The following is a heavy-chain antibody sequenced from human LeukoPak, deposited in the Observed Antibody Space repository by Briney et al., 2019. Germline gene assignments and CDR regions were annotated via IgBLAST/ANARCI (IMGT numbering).Heavy chain of an antibody. J-gene: IGHJ4*02. Sequence: ASVKVSLKASVYTFTNFGINWVRQAPAQGLEWMGWINNYNGNTNYAQKAQSRVTMTTDTSTSTAYMELRSLRSDDTAVYYCARDCNWNDVGPFHYFDCWGKGTLVTVTS. CDR1: VYTFTNFG. CDR2: INNYNGNT. V-gene: IGHV1-18*01. D-gene: IGHD1-1*01. CDR3: ARDCNWNDVGPFHYFDC.